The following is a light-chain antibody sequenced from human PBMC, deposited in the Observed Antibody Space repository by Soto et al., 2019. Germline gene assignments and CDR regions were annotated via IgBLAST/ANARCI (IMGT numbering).Light chain of an antibody. CDR2: DAS. V-gene: IGKV1-39*01. CDR1: QTIGTY. Sequence: DIQMTQSPPSLSASVGDRVTITCRASQTIGTYLNWYQKKPEKPPKLLIYDASNLQTGVPSRFSGSGSGAEFALTISSLQPEDFATYYCQQSYTSPRTFGQGTKVEI. J-gene: IGKJ2*01. CDR3: QQSYTSPRT.